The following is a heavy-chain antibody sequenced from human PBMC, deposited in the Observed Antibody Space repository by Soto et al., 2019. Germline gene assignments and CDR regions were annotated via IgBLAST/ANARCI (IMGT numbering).Heavy chain of an antibody. Sequence: WGSLRLSCATSGLNFNGYTMSWVRQAPGQGLEWVSGIAEIGSSTYYADSVKGRFTISRDNSENTLYLQMNNLRAEDTAIYYCAKPVYGSGSPDYWGQGTLVTVSS. D-gene: IGHD3-10*01. CDR3: AKPVYGSGSPDY. CDR2: IAEIGSST. J-gene: IGHJ4*02. CDR1: GLNFNGYT. V-gene: IGHV3-23*01.